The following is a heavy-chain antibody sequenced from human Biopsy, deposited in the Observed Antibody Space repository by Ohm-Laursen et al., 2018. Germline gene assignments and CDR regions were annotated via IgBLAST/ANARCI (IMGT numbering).Heavy chain of an antibody. Sequence: SLRLSCTASRFAFRSHGMHWVRQAPGKGLEWVAVISYDGSDKYYADSVKGRFTISRDNSGNTLFLQMNSLRLEDTAVYWCARGATGGELLVIPPFLDSWGHGTLVTVSS. CDR1: RFAFRSHG. V-gene: IGHV3-30*03. J-gene: IGHJ5*01. CDR3: ARGATGGELLVIPPFLDS. D-gene: IGHD1-26*01. CDR2: ISYDGSDK.